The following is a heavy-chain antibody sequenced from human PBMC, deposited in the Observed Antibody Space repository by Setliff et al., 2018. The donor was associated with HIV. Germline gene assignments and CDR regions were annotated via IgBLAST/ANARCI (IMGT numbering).Heavy chain of an antibody. D-gene: IGHD4-17*01. CDR3: AKKGNGDYHFDY. CDR2: ISHSGSI. V-gene: IGHV4-28*05. CDR1: GYSISSNDW. J-gene: IGHJ4*02. Sequence: SETLSLTCVVSGYSISSNDWWGWIRQSPGKGLEWIGTISHSGSIYYNPSLKSRVTMSVDTSKNQFSLKLSSVTAVDTAVYYCAKKGNGDYHFDYWGQGTLVTVSS.